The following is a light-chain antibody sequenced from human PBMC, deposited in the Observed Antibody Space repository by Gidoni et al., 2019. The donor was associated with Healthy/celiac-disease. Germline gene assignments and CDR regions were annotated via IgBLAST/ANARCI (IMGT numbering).Light chain of an antibody. J-gene: IGKJ3*01. CDR1: QSASSY. V-gene: IGKV3-11*01. CDR3: QQRSNWPLT. Sequence: ENVFTQPSATLSWSPGERATLSCRASQSASSYLAWYPQKPGQAPRLLIYDASDRATGIPARFSGSWSGTNFTLTISSLEPEDFAVYYCQQRSNWPLTFGPGTKVDIK. CDR2: DAS.